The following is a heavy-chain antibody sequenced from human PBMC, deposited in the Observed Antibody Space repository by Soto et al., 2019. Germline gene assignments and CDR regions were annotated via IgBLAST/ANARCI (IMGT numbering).Heavy chain of an antibody. CDR2: IYHTGTT. V-gene: IGHV4-39*01. J-gene: IGHJ4*02. CDR1: GDSISSSTYY. CDR3: ERPYFSSSSMFDY. D-gene: IGHD6-6*01. Sequence: PXATLSLTCTVSGDSISSSTYYWGWIRQPPGKGLEWIGCIYHTGTTYYNPSLKSRVTISVDTSKNQFSLKLSSVTAADTAVYYCERPYFSSSSMFDYWGQGTLVTVSS.